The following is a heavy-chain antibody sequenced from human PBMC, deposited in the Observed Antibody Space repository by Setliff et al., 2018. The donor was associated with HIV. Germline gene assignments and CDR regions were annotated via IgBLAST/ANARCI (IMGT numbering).Heavy chain of an antibody. CDR3: ARWGSGSYERVFDY. V-gene: IGHV3-30*04. CDR2: ISYDGTYK. J-gene: IGHJ4*02. Sequence: PGGSLRLSCAASGFTFNNYAIHWVRQAPGKGLEWVALISYDGTYKYYAESVKGRFTISRDNANNLVYLQMNSLRVEDTAVYFCARWGSGSYERVFDYWGQGMLVTVSS. D-gene: IGHD1-26*01. CDR1: GFTFNNYA.